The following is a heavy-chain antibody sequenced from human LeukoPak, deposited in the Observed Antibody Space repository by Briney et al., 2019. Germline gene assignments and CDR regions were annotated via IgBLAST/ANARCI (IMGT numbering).Heavy chain of an antibody. CDR2: IKPDGSQQ. CDR3: ARHGPSYYFDY. D-gene: IGHD3-16*01. J-gene: IGHJ4*02. Sequence: PGGSLRLSCAVSGFTFSGFWMSWSRQAPGKGLEWVANIKPDGSQQYYVDSMKGRFTISRDNAKNSLYLQMNSLRTEDTAVYYCARHGPSYYFDYWGQGTLVTVSS. CDR1: GFTFSGFW. V-gene: IGHV3-7*03.